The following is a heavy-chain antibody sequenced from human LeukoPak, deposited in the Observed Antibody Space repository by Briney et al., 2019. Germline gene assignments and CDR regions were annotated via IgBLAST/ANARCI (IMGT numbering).Heavy chain of an antibody. J-gene: IGHJ1*01. Sequence: PSETLSLTCTVSGGSISSYYWSWIRQPPGKGLEWIGYIYYSGSTNYNPSLKSRVTISVDTSKNQFSLKLSSVTAADTAVYYCARTIAARPRQYFQHWGQGTLVTVSS. CDR1: GGSISSYY. D-gene: IGHD6-6*01. CDR2: IYYSGST. CDR3: ARTIAARPRQYFQH. V-gene: IGHV4-59*08.